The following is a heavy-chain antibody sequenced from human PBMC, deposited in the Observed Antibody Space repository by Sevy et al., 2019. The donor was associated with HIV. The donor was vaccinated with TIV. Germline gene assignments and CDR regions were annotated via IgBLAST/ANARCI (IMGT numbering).Heavy chain of an antibody. D-gene: IGHD4-17*01. V-gene: IGHV3-73*01. CDR3: TRHWEMVDYGDYKIYFDY. J-gene: IGHJ4*02. CDR2: IRSKANSYAT. CDR1: GFTFSGSA. Sequence: GGSLRLSCAASGFTFSGSAMHWVRQASGKGLEWVGRIRSKANSYATAYAASVKGRFTISRDDSKNTTYLQMNSLKTEDKAVYYCTRHWEMVDYGDYKIYFDYWGQGTLVTVSS.